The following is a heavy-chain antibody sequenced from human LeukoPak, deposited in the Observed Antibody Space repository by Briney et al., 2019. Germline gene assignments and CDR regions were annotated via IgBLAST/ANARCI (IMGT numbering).Heavy chain of an antibody. CDR2: IYYSKNT. V-gene: IGHV4-39*01. CDR1: GGSISSSSAY. J-gene: IGHJ4*02. D-gene: IGHD5-18*01. Sequence: PSETLSLTCTVSGGSISSSSAYWGWIRQPPGKGLEWVGSIYYSKNTYYNPSLKSRVTISADTSKNQFSLTLGSVSATDTAVYYCVNTRGFSYGHFDYWGQGTLVTVSS. CDR3: VNTRGFSYGHFDY.